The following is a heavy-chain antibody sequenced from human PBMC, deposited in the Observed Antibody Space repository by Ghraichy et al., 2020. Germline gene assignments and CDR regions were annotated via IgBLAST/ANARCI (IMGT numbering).Heavy chain of an antibody. J-gene: IGHJ6*02. CDR2: IYYSGST. D-gene: IGHD6-13*01. V-gene: IGHV4-39*01. CDR3: ASEPKSSSWYLYYYGMDV. Sequence: SETLSLTCTVSGGSISSSSYYWGWIRQPPGKGLEWIGSIYYSGSTYYNPSLKSRVTISVDTSKNQFSLKLSSVTAADTAVYYCASEPKSSSWYLYYYGMDVWGQGTTVTVSS. CDR1: GGSISSSSYY.